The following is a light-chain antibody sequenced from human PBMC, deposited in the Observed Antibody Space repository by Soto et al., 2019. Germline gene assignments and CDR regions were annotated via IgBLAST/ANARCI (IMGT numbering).Light chain of an antibody. CDR1: QSISSW. CDR3: QQYNDCWT. CDR2: KAS. V-gene: IGKV1-5*03. Sequence: DIQMTQSPSTLSASVGDRVNITCRASQSISSWLAWYQQKPGKAPKLLIYKASSLEGGVPSRFSGSGSGTEFTLTISSLQPDDFATYYCQQYNDCWTFGQGTKVEIK. J-gene: IGKJ1*01.